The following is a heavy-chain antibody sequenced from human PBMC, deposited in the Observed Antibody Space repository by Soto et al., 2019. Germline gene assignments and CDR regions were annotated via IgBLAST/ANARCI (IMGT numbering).Heavy chain of an antibody. V-gene: IGHV1-8*01. CDR2: MNPNSGNT. CDR1: GYTFTSYD. J-gene: IGHJ6*02. Sequence: GASVKVSCKASGYTFTSYDINWVRQATGQGLEWMGWMNPNSGNTGYAQKFQGRVTMTRNTSISTAYMELSSLRSEDTAVYYCARKKALRFLEWSLNLDYYYGMDVWGQGTTVTVSS. CDR3: ARKKALRFLEWSLNLDYYYGMDV. D-gene: IGHD3-3*01.